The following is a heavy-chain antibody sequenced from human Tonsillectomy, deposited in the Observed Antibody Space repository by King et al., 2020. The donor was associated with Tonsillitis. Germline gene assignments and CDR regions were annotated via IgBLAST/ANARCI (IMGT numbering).Heavy chain of an antibody. CDR1: GGSISSYH. V-gene: IGHV4-59*01. Sequence: QLQLQESGPGLVKPSETLSLTCTVFGGSISSYHWSWIRQPPGKGLEWIGYIFDNGNTNYNPSLKSRVTMSVDTSKNQFSLRLRSVTAADTAVYYCARGPNGGNLLFHVWGQGTMVTVSS. CDR3: ARGPNGGNLLFHV. D-gene: IGHD4-23*01. J-gene: IGHJ3*01. CDR2: IFDNGNT.